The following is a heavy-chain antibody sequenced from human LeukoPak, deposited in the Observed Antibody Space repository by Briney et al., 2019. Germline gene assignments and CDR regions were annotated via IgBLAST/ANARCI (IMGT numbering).Heavy chain of an antibody. D-gene: IGHD3-22*01. J-gene: IGHJ1*01. Sequence: SETLSLTCAVYGGSFSGYYWSWIRQPPGKGLEWIGEINHSGSTNYNPSLKSRVTIPVDTSKNQFSLKLSSVTAADTAVYYCARTSYYYDSSGPKYFQHWGQGTLVTVSS. CDR3: ARTSYYYDSSGPKYFQH. CDR1: GGSFSGYY. CDR2: INHSGST. V-gene: IGHV4-34*01.